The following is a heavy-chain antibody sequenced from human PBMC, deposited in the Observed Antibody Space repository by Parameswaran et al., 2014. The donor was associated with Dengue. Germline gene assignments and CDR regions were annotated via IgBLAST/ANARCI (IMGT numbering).Heavy chain of an antibody. D-gene: IGHD2-15*01. J-gene: IGHJ6*02. CDR2: INSDGSST. CDR3: ARAVVAANYYYYYGMDV. Sequence: PGKGLVWVSRINSDGSSTSYADSVKGRFTISRDNAKNTLYLQMNSLRAEDTAVYYCARAVVAANYYYYYGMDVWGQGTTVTVSS. V-gene: IGHV3-74*01.